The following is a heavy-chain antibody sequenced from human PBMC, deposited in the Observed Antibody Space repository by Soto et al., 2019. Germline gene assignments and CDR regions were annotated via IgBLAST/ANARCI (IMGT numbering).Heavy chain of an antibody. CDR2: ISAHNGNT. D-gene: IGHD1-20*01. CDR1: GYTFTSYG. Sequence: VASVKVSCKASGYTFTSYGITWVRQAPGQGLEWMGWISAHNGNTDYAQKLQGRVIVTRDTSTSTAYMELSSLRSEDTAVYYCARGITLPTPLDYWGQGTLVTVSS. J-gene: IGHJ4*02. CDR3: ARGITLPTPLDY. V-gene: IGHV1-18*01.